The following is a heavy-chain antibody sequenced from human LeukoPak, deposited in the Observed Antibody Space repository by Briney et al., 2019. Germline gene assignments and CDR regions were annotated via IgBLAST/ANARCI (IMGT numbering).Heavy chain of an antibody. Sequence: ASVKVSCKASGGTFSSYAISWVRQAPGQGLEWMGGIIPIFDTANYAQKFQGRVTITADESTSTAYMELSSLRSEDTAVYYCARDRWGIVGARIPLDYWGQGTLVTVSS. V-gene: IGHV1-69*13. CDR3: ARDRWGIVGARIPLDY. J-gene: IGHJ4*02. D-gene: IGHD1-26*01. CDR1: GGTFSSYA. CDR2: IIPIFDTA.